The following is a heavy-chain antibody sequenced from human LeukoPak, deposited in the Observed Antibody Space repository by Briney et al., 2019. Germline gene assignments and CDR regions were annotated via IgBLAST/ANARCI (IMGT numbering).Heavy chain of an antibody. V-gene: IGHV3-30*04. CDR2: ISYDGAKK. D-gene: IGHD6-13*01. CDR3: ARVQQELAYDY. J-gene: IGHJ4*02. CDR1: GFTFSAYP. Sequence: GRSLRLSCAASGFTFSAYPMYWVRHSPGKGRDWVAVISYDGAKKYYADSVKGRFTISRDNSDNTLYLQMNDLRAEDTALYYCARVQQELAYDYWGQGTLVTVSS.